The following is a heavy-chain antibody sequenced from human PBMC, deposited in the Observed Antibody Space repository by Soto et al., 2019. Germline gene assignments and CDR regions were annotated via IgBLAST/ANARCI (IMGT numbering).Heavy chain of an antibody. V-gene: IGHV3-23*01. D-gene: IGHD2-2*01. J-gene: IGHJ4*02. CDR1: GFTFSSYA. CDR3: AKFPIYCSSISCQYHFDY. Sequence: SGGSLRLSCAASGFTFSSYAMSWVRQAPGKGLEWVSPISGSGGSTYYADSVKGRFTISRDNSKNTLYLQMNSLRAEDTAVYYCAKFPIYCSSISCQYHFDYWGQGTLVTVSS. CDR2: ISGSGGST.